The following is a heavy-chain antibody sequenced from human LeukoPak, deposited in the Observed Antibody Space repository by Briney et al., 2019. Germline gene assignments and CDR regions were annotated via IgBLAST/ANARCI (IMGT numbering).Heavy chain of an antibody. V-gene: IGHV1-2*02. Sequence: ASVKVSCTASGYTFTGYYMHWVRQAPGQRLEWMGWINPNSGGTNYAQKFQGRVTMTRDTSISTAYMELSRLRSDDPAVYYCARDWRYDSSGTNAFDIWGQGTMVTVSS. CDR2: INPNSGGT. D-gene: IGHD3-22*01. J-gene: IGHJ3*02. CDR1: GYTFTGYY. CDR3: ARDWRYDSSGTNAFDI.